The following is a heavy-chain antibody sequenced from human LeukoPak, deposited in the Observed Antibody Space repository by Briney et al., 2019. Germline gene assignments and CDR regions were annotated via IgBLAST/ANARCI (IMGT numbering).Heavy chain of an antibody. Sequence: TLSLTCTVSGDSISSGDYYWSWIRQPAGKGLEWIGRISSSGSTNYNPSLKSRVTISVDTSKNQFSPKLSSVTAADTAVYFCARGPYSYDSSGAFDIWGQGTMVTVSS. J-gene: IGHJ3*02. CDR1: GDSISSGDYY. D-gene: IGHD3-22*01. CDR2: ISSSGST. CDR3: ARGPYSYDSSGAFDI. V-gene: IGHV4-61*02.